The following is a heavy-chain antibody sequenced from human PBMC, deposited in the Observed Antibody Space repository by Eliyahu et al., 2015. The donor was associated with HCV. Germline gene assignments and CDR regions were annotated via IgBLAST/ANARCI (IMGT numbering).Heavy chain of an antibody. V-gene: IGHV4-34*01. J-gene: IGHJ3*02. D-gene: IGHD3-10*01. Sequence: QVQLQQWGAGLLQPSETLSLTCAVYGGSFSGYYWSWIRQPPGKGLEWIGEINHSGSTNYXPSLKSRVTISVDTSKNQFSLKLSSVTAADTAVYYCARRSRSGYYGSGSYYSVGSFDIWGQGTMVTVSS. CDR2: INHSGST. CDR3: ARRSRSGYYGSGSYYSVGSFDI. CDR1: GGSFSGYY.